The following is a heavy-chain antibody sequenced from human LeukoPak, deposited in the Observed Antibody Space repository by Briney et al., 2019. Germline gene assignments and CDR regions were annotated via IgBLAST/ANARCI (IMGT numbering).Heavy chain of an antibody. CDR3: VTYYYGSSAPKRNY. Sequence: PSETLSLTCTVSGGSISSGDYYWSWIRQPPGQGLEWIGYISLSGGTYYNPSLKRRATISLDTSRNQFSLKLSSVGAADTAVYYCVTYYYGSSAPKRNYWGQGILVTVSS. J-gene: IGHJ4*02. V-gene: IGHV4-30-4*01. CDR1: GGSISSGDYY. CDR2: ISLSGGT. D-gene: IGHD3-22*01.